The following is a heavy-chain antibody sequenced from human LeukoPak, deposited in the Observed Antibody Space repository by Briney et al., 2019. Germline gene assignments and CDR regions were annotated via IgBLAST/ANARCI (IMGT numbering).Heavy chain of an antibody. Sequence: GGSLRLPCAASGFTFSSYAMSWVRQAPGKGLEWVSAISGSGGSTYYADSVKGRFTISRDNSKNTLYLQMNSLRAEDTAVYYCAKDRPAAYCGGDCSYWGQGTLVTVSS. J-gene: IGHJ4*02. CDR2: ISGSGGST. CDR3: AKDRPAAYCGGDCSY. D-gene: IGHD2-21*02. V-gene: IGHV3-23*01. CDR1: GFTFSSYA.